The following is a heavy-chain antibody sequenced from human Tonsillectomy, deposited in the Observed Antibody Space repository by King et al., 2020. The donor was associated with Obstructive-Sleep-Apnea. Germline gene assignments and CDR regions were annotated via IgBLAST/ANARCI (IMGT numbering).Heavy chain of an antibody. Sequence: QMQLQESGPGLVKPSETLSLTCTVSGASIRNHYWTWIRQPPGKGLEWIGYVSLNGSANHNPSLKSRVTIYVDTAKTQVSLRLSAVTAADTAVYYGSTFVRDWGWFDSWGQGTLVTVSP. CDR3: STFVRDWGWFDS. CDR2: VSLNGSA. J-gene: IGHJ5*01. V-gene: IGHV4-59*11. D-gene: IGHD2-21*01. CDR1: GASIRNHY.